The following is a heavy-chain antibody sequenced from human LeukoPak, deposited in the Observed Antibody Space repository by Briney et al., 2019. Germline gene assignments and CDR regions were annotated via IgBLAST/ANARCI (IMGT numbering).Heavy chain of an antibody. D-gene: IGHD6-13*01. V-gene: IGHV4-30-4*07. J-gene: IGHJ4*02. CDR1: GGSISSGGYS. CDR3: ARDRPGHSSLDY. Sequence: SQTLSLTCAVSGGSISSGGYSWSWIRQPPGKGLEWIGYIYYTGSTNYNPSLKSRVTISVDTSKNQFSLKLTSVTAADTAVYYCARDRPGHSSLDYWGQGTLVTVSS. CDR2: IYYTGST.